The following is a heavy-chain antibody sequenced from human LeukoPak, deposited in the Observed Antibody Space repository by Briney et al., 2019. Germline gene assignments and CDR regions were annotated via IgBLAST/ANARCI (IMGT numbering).Heavy chain of an antibody. Sequence: PSETLSLTCTVSGGSISSGSYYWSWIRQPAGKGLEWIGRIYTSGSTNYNPSLKSRVTISVDTSKNQFSLKLSSVTAADTAVYYCARRRPYCSGGSCYDNWFDPWGQGTLVTVSS. CDR1: GGSISSGSYY. CDR3: ARRRPYCSGGSCYDNWFDP. CDR2: IYTSGST. J-gene: IGHJ5*02. D-gene: IGHD2-15*01. V-gene: IGHV4-61*02.